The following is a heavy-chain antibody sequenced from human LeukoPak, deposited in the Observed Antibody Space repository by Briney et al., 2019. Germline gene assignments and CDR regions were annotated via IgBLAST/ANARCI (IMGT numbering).Heavy chain of an antibody. V-gene: IGHV4-39*01. Sequence: SETLSLTCTVSGGSISSSSYYWGWIRQPPGKGLEWIGSIYYSGSTYYNPSLKSRVTISVDTSKNQFSLKLTSVTAADTAVYYCARPLDTTFFNAFDIWGQGTIVTVSS. CDR3: ARPLDTTFFNAFDI. CDR1: GGSISSSSYY. D-gene: IGHD2/OR15-2a*01. CDR2: IYYSGST. J-gene: IGHJ3*02.